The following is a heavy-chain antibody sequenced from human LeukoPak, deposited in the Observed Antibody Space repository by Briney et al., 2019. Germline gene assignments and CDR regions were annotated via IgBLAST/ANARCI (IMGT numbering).Heavy chain of an antibody. CDR3: ARDDGRVITDSYFDY. Sequence: GGSLRLSCAASGFTLNSYSIHWVRQAPGMGLEWVAVISSDGNNKYYADSVKGRFTVSRDNSKNTLSLQMDNLRPEDTAVYYCARDDGRVITDSYFDYWGQGTLVSVSS. CDR1: GFTLNSYS. D-gene: IGHD1-14*01. CDR2: ISSDGNNK. J-gene: IGHJ4*02. V-gene: IGHV3-30*04.